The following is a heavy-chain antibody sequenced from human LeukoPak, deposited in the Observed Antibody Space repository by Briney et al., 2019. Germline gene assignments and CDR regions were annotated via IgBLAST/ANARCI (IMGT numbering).Heavy chain of an antibody. J-gene: IGHJ5*02. CDR3: AKRGTSYDILTGYSGFDP. CDR2: ISNSGGGT. CDR1: GFTFSSYA. V-gene: IGHV3-23*01. D-gene: IGHD3-9*01. Sequence: GGSLRLSCAASGFTFSSYAMSWVRQAPGKRLEWVSAISNSGGGTYYADSVKGRFTISRDNSKNRLYLQMNSLRAEDTAIYYCAKRGTSYDILTGYSGFDPWGQGTLVTVSS.